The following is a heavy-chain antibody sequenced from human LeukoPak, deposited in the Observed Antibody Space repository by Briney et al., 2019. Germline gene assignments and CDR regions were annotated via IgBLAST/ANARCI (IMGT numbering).Heavy chain of an antibody. V-gene: IGHV4-38-2*01. CDR2: IFHSGST. Sequence: PSETLSLTCAVSGYSIKSGYYWGWIRQPPGKGLEWIGSIFHSGSTYYNPSLKSRVTISVDTSKNQFSLKLSSVTAADTAVYYCAQDNGYNYFDYWGQGTLVTVSS. CDR1: GYSIKSGYY. D-gene: IGHD5-24*01. CDR3: AQDNGYNYFDY. J-gene: IGHJ4*02.